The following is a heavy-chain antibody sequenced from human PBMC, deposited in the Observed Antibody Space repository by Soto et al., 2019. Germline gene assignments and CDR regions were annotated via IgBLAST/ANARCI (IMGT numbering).Heavy chain of an antibody. V-gene: IGHV5-51*01. CDR3: ARHRGRWQGSGTPEWVDP. CDR2: IYPGDSDT. D-gene: IGHD3-10*01. CDR1: GYSFTSYW. J-gene: IGHJ5*02. Sequence: MRGESLKIFCKGSGYSFTSYWIGWVRQMPGKGLEWMGIIYPGDSDTRYSPSFQGQVTISADKSISTAYLQWSSLKASDTAMYYCARHRGRWQGSGTPEWVDPWGQGTLVTVSS.